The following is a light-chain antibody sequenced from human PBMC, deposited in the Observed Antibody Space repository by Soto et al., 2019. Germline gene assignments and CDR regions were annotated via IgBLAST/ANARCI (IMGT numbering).Light chain of an antibody. CDR1: SSDVGAYNF. J-gene: IGLJ1*01. V-gene: IGLV2-14*01. CDR2: EVS. Sequence: QSVLTQPASVSGSPGQSITISCPGTSSDVGAYNFVSWYQHHPGKAPRLMIYEVSNRPSGASNRFSGSKSGNTASLTISGLQFEDEGDYYCSSYTSSSTLIVFGSGTKLTVL. CDR3: SSYTSSSTLIV.